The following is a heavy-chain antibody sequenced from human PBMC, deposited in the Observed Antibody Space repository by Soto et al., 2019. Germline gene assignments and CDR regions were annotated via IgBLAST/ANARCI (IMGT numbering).Heavy chain of an antibody. CDR3: ARGRRGSYSHYYYYYGMDV. CDR2: IIPIFGTA. CDR1: GGTFSSYA. J-gene: IGHJ6*02. D-gene: IGHD1-26*01. Sequence: ASVKVSCKASGGTFSSYAISWVRQAPGPGLEWMGGIIPIFGTANYAQKFQGRVTITADESTSTAYMELSSLGSEGTAVYYGARGRRGSYSHYYYYYGMDVWGQGTTVTVSS. V-gene: IGHV1-69*13.